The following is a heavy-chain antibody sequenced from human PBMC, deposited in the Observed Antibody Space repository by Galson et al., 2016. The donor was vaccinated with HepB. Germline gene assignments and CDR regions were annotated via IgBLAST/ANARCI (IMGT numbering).Heavy chain of an antibody. J-gene: IGHJ4*02. Sequence: SLRLSCAASGFSFANYAMSWVRQTPGKGLEWVAAISGSGHIIYYADSVKGRFTVSRDNSERTLFLEMNSLRAEDTAAYYCAKGGYFDTTGYFDYWAREAWSPSPQ. CDR1: GFSFANYA. CDR3: AKGGYFDTTGYFDY. CDR2: ISGSGHII. V-gene: IGHV3-23*01. D-gene: IGHD3-9*01.